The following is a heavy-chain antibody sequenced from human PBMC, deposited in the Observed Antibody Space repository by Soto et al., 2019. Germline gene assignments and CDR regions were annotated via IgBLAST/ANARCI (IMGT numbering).Heavy chain of an antibody. D-gene: IGHD2-15*01. J-gene: IGHJ4*02. CDR1: GGSFSGYY. CDR2: INHSGST. V-gene: IGHV4-34*01. CDR3: ASSNCSGGSCYSVYFDY. Sequence: SETLSLTCAVYGGSFSGYYWSWIRQPTGKGLEWIGEINHSGSTNYNPSLKSRVTISVDTSKNQFSLKLSSVTAADTAVYYCASSNCSGGSCYSVYFDYWGQGTLVTVSS.